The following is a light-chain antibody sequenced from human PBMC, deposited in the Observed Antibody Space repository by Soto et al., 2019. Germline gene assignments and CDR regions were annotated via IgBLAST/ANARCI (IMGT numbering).Light chain of an antibody. Sequence: EVVMTHSPATLSVSPGERATLSCRASQSVRSNLAWYQQRPGQAPRLLIYDVSTRATGIPARFSGSGSGTDFTLTISRLEPEDFAVYYCQQYGSSPPITFGQGTRLEIK. CDR3: QQYGSSPPIT. CDR2: DVS. CDR1: QSVRSN. V-gene: IGKV3-20*01. J-gene: IGKJ5*01.